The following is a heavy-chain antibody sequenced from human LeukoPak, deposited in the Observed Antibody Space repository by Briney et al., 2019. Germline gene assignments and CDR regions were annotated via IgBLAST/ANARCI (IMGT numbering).Heavy chain of an antibody. D-gene: IGHD6-13*01. CDR3: ARDQMISAAGLDY. Sequence: GGSLRLSCAASGFTFSSYGMHWVRQAPGKGLEWVAVISYDGSNKYFADSVRGRFTISRDNSKNTLFLQMNSLRAEDTAVYYCARDQMISAAGLDYWGQGTLVTVSS. CDR1: GFTFSSYG. V-gene: IGHV3-30*03. J-gene: IGHJ4*02. CDR2: ISYDGSNK.